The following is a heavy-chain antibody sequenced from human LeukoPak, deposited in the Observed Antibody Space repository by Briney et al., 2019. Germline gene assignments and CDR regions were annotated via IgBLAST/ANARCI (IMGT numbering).Heavy chain of an antibody. CDR3: ASYDRSRGMDV. CDR2: INPSGGST. CDR1: GYTFTSYY. D-gene: IGHD3-9*01. V-gene: IGHV1-46*01. Sequence: ASVKVSCTASGYTFTSYYMHWVRQAPGQGLEWMGIINPSGGSTSYAQKFQGRVTMTRDTSTSTVYMELSSLRSEDTAVYYCASYDRSRGMDVWGQGTTVTVSS. J-gene: IGHJ6*02.